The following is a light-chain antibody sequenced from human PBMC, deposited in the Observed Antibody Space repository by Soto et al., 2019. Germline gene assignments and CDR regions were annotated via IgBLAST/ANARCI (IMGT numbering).Light chain of an antibody. CDR2: DAS. V-gene: IGKV1-5*01. J-gene: IGKJ5*01. CDR3: QQYNTYST. Sequence: DIQKTQSPSSLSASVGDRFTITCRASQSISRWLAWYQQKPGKAPKALIYDASTLRSGVPSRFSGGGSGTEFTLTISSLQPDDFATYYCQQYNTYSTFGQGTRLEIK. CDR1: QSISRW.